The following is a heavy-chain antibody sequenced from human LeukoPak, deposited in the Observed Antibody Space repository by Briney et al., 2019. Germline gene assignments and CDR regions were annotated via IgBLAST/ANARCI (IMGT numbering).Heavy chain of an antibody. D-gene: IGHD2/OR15-2a*01. V-gene: IGHV4-59*02. J-gene: IGHJ4*02. Sequence: SETLSLTCVVSGASVSSSHWNWIRHLPGKGLEWIGCLSYTGKTDYNTSLTSRVTISLDTSKNQVSLKLRAVTAADTAVYYCSEGYFEPFDHWGQGTLVTVSS. CDR1: GASVSSSH. CDR2: LSYTGKT. CDR3: SEGYFEPFDH.